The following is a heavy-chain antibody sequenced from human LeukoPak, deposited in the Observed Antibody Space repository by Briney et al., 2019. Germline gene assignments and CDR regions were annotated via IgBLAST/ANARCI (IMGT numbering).Heavy chain of an antibody. V-gene: IGHV4-59*01. D-gene: IGHD3-9*01. CDR2: IYYSGST. J-gene: IGHJ4*02. CDR3: ARGGDILTGYLHPLDY. CDR1: GGSISSYY. Sequence: SQTLSLTCTVSGGSISSYYWSWIRQPPGKGLEWIGYIYYSGSTNYNPSLKSRVTISVDTSKNQFSLKLSSVTAADTAVYYCARGGDILTGYLHPLDYWGQGTLVTVSS.